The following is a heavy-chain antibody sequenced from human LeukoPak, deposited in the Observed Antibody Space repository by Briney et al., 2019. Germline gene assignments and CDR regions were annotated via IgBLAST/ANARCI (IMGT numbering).Heavy chain of an antibody. Sequence: GGSLRLSCAASGFTFSGSAMHWVRQASGKGLEWVGRIRSKANSYATAYAAPVKGRFTISRDDSKNTAYLQMNSLKTEDTAVYYCAKAISGAIDAFDIWGQGTMVTVSS. CDR1: GFTFSGSA. J-gene: IGHJ3*02. CDR3: AKAISGAIDAFDI. D-gene: IGHD6-19*01. CDR2: IRSKANSYAT. V-gene: IGHV3-73*01.